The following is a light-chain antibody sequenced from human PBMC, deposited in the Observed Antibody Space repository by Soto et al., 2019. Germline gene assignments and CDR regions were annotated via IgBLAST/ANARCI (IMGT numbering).Light chain of an antibody. Sequence: QSDLTQPASVSGSPGQSITISCTGTSSDVGGYNYVSWYQQHPGKAPKLLIYDVSNRPSGVSNRFSGSKYGNTACLTISRLQAEDEADYYCCSYTSSSPFVFGGGTKLTVL. CDR1: SSDVGGYNY. V-gene: IGLV2-14*03. J-gene: IGLJ2*01. CDR3: CSYTSSSPFV. CDR2: DVS.